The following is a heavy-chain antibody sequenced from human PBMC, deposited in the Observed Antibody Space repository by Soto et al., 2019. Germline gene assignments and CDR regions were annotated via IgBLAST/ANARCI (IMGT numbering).Heavy chain of an antibody. CDR2: IYYTGST. V-gene: IGHV4-59*12. CDR3: ARGSPLSSSFPLDY. D-gene: IGHD6-6*01. CDR1: GGSIRPYY. J-gene: IGHJ4*02. Sequence: QVQLQESGPGLVKPSETLSLTCTVFGGSIRPYYWSWIRQPPGKELEWIGYIYYTGSTNYSPSLQSRVTMSLDTSTNLLSLKLNSVTAADTAVYYCARGSPLSSSFPLDYWGQGSLVAVSS.